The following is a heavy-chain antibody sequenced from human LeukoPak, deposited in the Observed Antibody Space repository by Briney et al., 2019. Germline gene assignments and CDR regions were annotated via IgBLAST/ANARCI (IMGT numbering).Heavy chain of an antibody. V-gene: IGHV4-30-4*01. CDR1: GASISSGGYY. D-gene: IGHD5-24*01. Sequence: SETLSLTCTLSGASISSGGYYWNSVRQPPGKGLEWIGYIYYSRSTSYSPSLNSRLTISVDTSKNQFSLKLSSVTAADTAVYYCARDGYNSGYFDYWGQGTLVTVSS. CDR3: ARDGYNSGYFDY. J-gene: IGHJ4*02. CDR2: IYYSRST.